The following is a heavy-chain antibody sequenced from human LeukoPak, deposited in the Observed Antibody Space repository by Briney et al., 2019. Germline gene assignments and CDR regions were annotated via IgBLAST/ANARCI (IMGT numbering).Heavy chain of an antibody. CDR1: GYTFTSYD. Sequence: ASVKVSCKASGYTFTSYDINWVRQATGQGLEWIGWMNLNSGNTGYAQKFQGRVTMTRNTSISTAYMELSSLRSEDTAVYYCARVRAGALDYWGRGTLVTVSS. D-gene: IGHD1-26*01. CDR2: MNLNSGNT. V-gene: IGHV1-8*01. CDR3: ARVRAGALDY. J-gene: IGHJ4*02.